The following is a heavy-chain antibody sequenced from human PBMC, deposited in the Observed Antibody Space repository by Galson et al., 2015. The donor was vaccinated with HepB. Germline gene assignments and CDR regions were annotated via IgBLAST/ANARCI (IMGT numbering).Heavy chain of an antibody. CDR1: GGIFSSYA. CDR3: ARDRDNTKDEVDHYYCMDV. CDR2: IVPMFETP. J-gene: IGHJ6*03. V-gene: IGHV1-69*13. Sequence: SVKVSCKASGGIFSSYAFSWVRQAPGQGLEWIGGIVPMFETPHYAQNFQGRVTITADESTSTIYMELRSLKYGDTAIYYCARDRDNTKDEVDHYYCMDVWGKGTTVTVSS. D-gene: IGHD2/OR15-2a*01.